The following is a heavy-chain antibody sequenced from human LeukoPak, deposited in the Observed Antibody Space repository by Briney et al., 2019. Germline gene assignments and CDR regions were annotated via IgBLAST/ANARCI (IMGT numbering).Heavy chain of an antibody. CDR2: ISYDGSNK. CDR3: ARDPGYSSSWRHYYYYYMDV. D-gene: IGHD6-13*01. CDR1: GLTFSSYA. J-gene: IGHJ6*03. V-gene: IGHV3-30*01. Sequence: GGSLRLSCAASGLTFSSYAMHWVRQAPGKGLEWVAVISYDGSNKYYADSVKGRFTISRDNSKNTLYLQMNSLRAEDTAVYYCARDPGYSSSWRHYYYYYMDVWGKGTTVTVSS.